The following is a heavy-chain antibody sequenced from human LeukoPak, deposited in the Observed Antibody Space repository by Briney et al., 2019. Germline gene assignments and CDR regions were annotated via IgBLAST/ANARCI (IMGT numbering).Heavy chain of an antibody. Sequence: SETLSLTCTVSGGSIGGYCWSWIRQPAGKGLEWIGRVYSSGSTNYNPSLKSRVTISVDTSKNQFSLKLSSVTAAGTAVYYCARVDSSGWGPTGYGMDVWGQGTTVTVSS. CDR3: ARVDSSGWGPTGYGMDV. CDR1: GGSIGGYC. V-gene: IGHV4-4*07. CDR2: VYSSGST. J-gene: IGHJ6*02. D-gene: IGHD6-19*01.